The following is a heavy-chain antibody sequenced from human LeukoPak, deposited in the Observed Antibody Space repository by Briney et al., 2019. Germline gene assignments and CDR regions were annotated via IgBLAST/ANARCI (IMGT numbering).Heavy chain of an antibody. D-gene: IGHD3-22*01. V-gene: IGHV4-39*07. CDR1: GGSISSYY. CDR2: IYYSGST. Sequence: PSETLSLTCTVSGGSISSYYWGWIRQPPGKGLEWIGSIYYSGSTYYNPSLKSRVTISVDTSKNQFSLKLSSVTAADTAVYYCARAPYYYDSSGYSNWFDPWGQGTLVTVSS. J-gene: IGHJ5*02. CDR3: ARAPYYYDSSGYSNWFDP.